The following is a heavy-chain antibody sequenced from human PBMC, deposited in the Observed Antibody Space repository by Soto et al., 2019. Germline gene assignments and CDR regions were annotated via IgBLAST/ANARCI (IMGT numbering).Heavy chain of an antibody. D-gene: IGHD3-22*01. CDR2: IYYSGST. CDR1: GGSISSGDYY. CDR3: ARDLMYYYDSSGYPPYGMDV. Sequence: SETLSLTCTVSGGSISSGDYYWSWIRQPPGKGLEWIGYIYYSGSTYYNPSLKSRVTISVDTSKNQFSLKLSSVTAADTAVYYYARDLMYYYDSSGYPPYGMDVWGQGTTVTVSS. J-gene: IGHJ6*02. V-gene: IGHV4-30-4*01.